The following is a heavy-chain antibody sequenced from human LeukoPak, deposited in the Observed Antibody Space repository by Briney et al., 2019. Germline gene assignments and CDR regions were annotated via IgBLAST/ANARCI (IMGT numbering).Heavy chain of an antibody. J-gene: IGHJ4*02. CDR3: ARVGGSYYLDFDY. Sequence: PGGSLRLSCAASGFTVSSNYMSWVRQAPGKGLEWVSVIYSGGSTYYADSVKGRFTISRDNSKNTLYLQMNSLRAEDTAVYYCARVGGSYYLDFDYWGQGTLVTVSS. V-gene: IGHV3-66*01. CDR2: IYSGGST. CDR1: GFTVSSNY. D-gene: IGHD1-26*01.